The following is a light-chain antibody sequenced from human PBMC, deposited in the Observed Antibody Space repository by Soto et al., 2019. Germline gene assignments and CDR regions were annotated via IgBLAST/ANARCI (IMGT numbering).Light chain of an antibody. CDR2: RNN. V-gene: IGLV1-44*01. Sequence: QSVLTQPPSASGTPGQRVAISCSGSSSNIGSNTVNWYQQLPGTAPKVLIYRNNQRPSGVPDRFSGSKSGTSASLAISGLQSEDEADYYCAAWDDGLNGFWVFGTGTKVTVL. J-gene: IGLJ1*01. CDR3: AAWDDGLNGFWV. CDR1: SSNIGSNT.